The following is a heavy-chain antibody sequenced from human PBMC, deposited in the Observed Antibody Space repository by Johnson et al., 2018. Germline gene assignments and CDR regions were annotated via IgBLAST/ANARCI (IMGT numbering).Heavy chain of an antibody. CDR2: MNPNSGNT. Sequence: QVQLVQSGAEVKKPGASXKVSCKASGYTFTSSDINWVRQATGQGLEWMGWMNPNSGNTGYAQKFQGRVTMTRNTSIRPAYMELSSLRSEETAVYYCARAGGGFWSGYLDYYYYMDVWGKGTTVTVSS. CDR3: ARAGGGFWSGYLDYYYYMDV. D-gene: IGHD3-3*01. J-gene: IGHJ6*03. CDR1: GYTFTSSD. V-gene: IGHV1-8*01.